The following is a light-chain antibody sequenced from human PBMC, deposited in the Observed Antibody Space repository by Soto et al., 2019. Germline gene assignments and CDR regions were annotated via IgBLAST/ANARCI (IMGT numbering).Light chain of an antibody. CDR1: PSVSNNY. J-gene: IGKJ1*01. V-gene: IGKV3-20*01. Sequence: EIVWTQSPGTLSLSPGERAKVSCRASPSVSNNYLAWYKQKPGQAPRPLIYGASNRATGIPDRFSGSGSGTDFTLTIRRLEPEDFAVYYCQQYGSSGTFGQGTKVDIK. CDR3: QQYGSSGT. CDR2: GAS.